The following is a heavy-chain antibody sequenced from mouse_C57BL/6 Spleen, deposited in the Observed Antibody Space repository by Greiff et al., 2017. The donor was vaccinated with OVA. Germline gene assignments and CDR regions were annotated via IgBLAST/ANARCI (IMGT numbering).Heavy chain of an antibody. J-gene: IGHJ2*01. Sequence: QVQLQQPGAELVKPGASVKMSCKASGYTFTSYWITWVKQRPGQGLEWIGDIYPGSGSTNYNEKFKSKATLTVDTYSRTAYMQLSRLTSEDSAVYYCARSDSSGLGYWGQGTTPTVSS. CDR3: ARSDSSGLGY. CDR1: GYTFTSYW. V-gene: IGHV1-55*01. D-gene: IGHD3-2*02. CDR2: IYPGSGST.